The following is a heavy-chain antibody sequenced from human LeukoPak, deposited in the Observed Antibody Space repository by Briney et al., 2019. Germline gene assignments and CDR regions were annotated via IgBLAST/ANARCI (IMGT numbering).Heavy chain of an antibody. J-gene: IGHJ4*02. CDR1: GGSFSGYY. CDR3: ARDSVLDY. CDR2: IYNSGST. D-gene: IGHD6-6*01. V-gene: IGHV4-31*11. Sequence: PSETLSLTCAVYGGSFSGYYWSWIRQHPGKGLEWIGYIYNSGSTYHNPPLKSRVTISVDTSKNQFSLKLSSVTAADTAVYYCARDSVLDYWGQGTLVTVSS.